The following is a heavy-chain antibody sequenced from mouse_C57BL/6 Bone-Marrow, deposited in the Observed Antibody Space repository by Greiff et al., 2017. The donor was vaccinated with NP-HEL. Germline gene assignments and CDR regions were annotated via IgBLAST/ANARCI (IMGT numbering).Heavy chain of an antibody. CDR2: IDPSDSYT. V-gene: IGHV1-69*01. Sequence: QQSCKASGYTFTSYWMHWVKQRPGQGLEWIGEIDPSDSYTNYNQKFKGKSTLTVDKSSSTAYMQLSSLTSEDSAVYYCAREGYYSNPYYYAMDYWGQGTSVTVSS. J-gene: IGHJ4*01. CDR3: AREGYYSNPYYYAMDY. D-gene: IGHD2-5*01. CDR1: GYTFTSYW.